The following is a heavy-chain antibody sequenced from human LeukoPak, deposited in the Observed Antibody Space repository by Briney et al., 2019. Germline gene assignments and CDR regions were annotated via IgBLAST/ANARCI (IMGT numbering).Heavy chain of an antibody. V-gene: IGHV3-23*01. CDR2: ISGSGGST. J-gene: IGHJ6*03. CDR1: GFTFSSYG. CDR3: AKTSYYYYYMDV. Sequence: GGTLRLSCAASGFTFSSYGMSWVRQAPGKGLEWVSAISGSGGSTYYADSVKGRFTISRDNSKNTLYLQMNSLRAEDTAVYYSAKTSYYYYYMDVWGKGTTVTISS.